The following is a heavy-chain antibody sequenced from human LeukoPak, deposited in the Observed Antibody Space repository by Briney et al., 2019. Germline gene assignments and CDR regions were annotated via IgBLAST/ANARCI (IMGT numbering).Heavy chain of an antibody. D-gene: IGHD3-10*01. CDR3: SRDGGGGVVGEGTGFDI. V-gene: IGHV1-18*01. CDR1: GYTFSNYG. J-gene: IGHJ3*02. Sequence: ASVKVSCKASGYTFSNYGISWVRQAPGRGLEWMGWISAYNHNTNYAQKNQDRVTMTTDTSTSTAYMELRSLRSDDTAVYYCSRDGGGGVVGEGTGFDIWGQGTMVTVSS. CDR2: ISAYNHNT.